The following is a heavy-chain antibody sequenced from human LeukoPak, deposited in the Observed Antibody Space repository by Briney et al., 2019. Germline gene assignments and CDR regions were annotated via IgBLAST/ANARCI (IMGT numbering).Heavy chain of an antibody. V-gene: IGHV4-4*07. J-gene: IGHJ5*02. CDR2: IYISGST. D-gene: IGHD2-2*01. CDR3: ARDGSTRFDP. CDR1: GGSISSYY. Sequence: SETLSLTCTVSGGSISSYYWSWIWQPAGKGLEWIGRIYISGSTNYNPSLKSRVTMSVDTSKNQFSLKLSSVTAADTSVYYCARDGSTRFDPWGQGTLVTVSS.